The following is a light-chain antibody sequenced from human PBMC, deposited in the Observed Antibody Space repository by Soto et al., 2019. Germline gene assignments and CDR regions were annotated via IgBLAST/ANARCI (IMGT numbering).Light chain of an antibody. CDR2: DAS. Sequence: EIVLTQSPATLSLSPGERATLSCRASQSVSSYLAWYQHKPGQAPRLLIYDASNRATGIPARFSGSGSGTDFTLTISSLEPEDFAVYYCQQYNSYWTFGQGTKVEIK. J-gene: IGKJ1*01. CDR1: QSVSSY. CDR3: QQYNSYWT. V-gene: IGKV3-11*01.